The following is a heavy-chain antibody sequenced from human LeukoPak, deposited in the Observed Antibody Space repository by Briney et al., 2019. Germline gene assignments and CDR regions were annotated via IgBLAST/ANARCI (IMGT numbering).Heavy chain of an antibody. CDR3: AKDRDSFWFDP. Sequence: PGGSLRLSCVASGFTFSTYSMHWVRQAPGKGLEWVAVMSYDGFNKFYADSVKGRFTISRDNSKNTLYLQMNSLRAEDTAVYYCAKDRDSFWFDPWGQGTLVTVSS. CDR2: MSYDGFNK. D-gene: IGHD2-21*02. CDR1: GFTFSTYS. J-gene: IGHJ5*02. V-gene: IGHV3-30-3*01.